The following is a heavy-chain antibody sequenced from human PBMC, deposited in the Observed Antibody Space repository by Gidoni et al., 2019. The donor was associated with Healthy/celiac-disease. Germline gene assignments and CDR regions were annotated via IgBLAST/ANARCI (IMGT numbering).Heavy chain of an antibody. D-gene: IGHD3-10*01. CDR1: GFTFSSYA. J-gene: IGHJ3*02. Sequence: QVQLVESGGGVVQPGRSLRLSCAASGFTFSSYAMHWVRQAPGKGLEWVAVISYDGSNKYYADSVKGRFTISRDNSKNTLYLQMNSLRAEDTAVYYCARGHGSESYYKYAFDIWGQGTMVTVSS. CDR2: ISYDGSNK. V-gene: IGHV3-30*04. CDR3: ARGHGSESYYKYAFDI.